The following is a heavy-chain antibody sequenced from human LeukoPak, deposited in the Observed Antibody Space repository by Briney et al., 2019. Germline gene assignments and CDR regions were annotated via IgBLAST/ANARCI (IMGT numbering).Heavy chain of an antibody. CDR2: IYYSGST. D-gene: IGHD5-18*01. V-gene: IGHV4-31*03. J-gene: IGHJ6*02. CDR1: GGSISSGGYY. CDR3: ARDRNIPGGYSYGLDGMDV. Sequence: SETLSLTCTVSGGSISSGGYYWSWIRQHPGKGLEWIGYIYYSGSTYYNPSLKSRVTISVGTSKNQFSLKLSSVTAADTAVYYCARDRNIPGGYSYGLDGMDVWGQGTTVTVSS.